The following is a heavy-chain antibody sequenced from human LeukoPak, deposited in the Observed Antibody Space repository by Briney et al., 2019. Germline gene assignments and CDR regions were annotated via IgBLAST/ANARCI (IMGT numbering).Heavy chain of an antibody. CDR3: ARGDCSGGSCYGTFFDP. CDR2: INPNSGGT. J-gene: IGHJ5*02. D-gene: IGHD2-15*01. CDR1: GYTFTGYY. V-gene: IGHV1-2*04. Sequence: ASVKVSCKASGYTFTGYYMHWVRQAPGQGLEWMGWINPNSGGTNYAQKFQGWVTMTRDTSISTAYMELSRLRSDDTAVYYCARGDCSGGSCYGTFFDPWGQGTLVTVS.